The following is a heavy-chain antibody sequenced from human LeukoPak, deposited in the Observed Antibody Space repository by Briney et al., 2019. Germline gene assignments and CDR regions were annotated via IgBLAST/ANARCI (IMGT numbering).Heavy chain of an antibody. J-gene: IGHJ4*02. D-gene: IGHD3-10*01. CDR3: ARDHMVRGVIISWYFDY. V-gene: IGHV3-21*01. Sequence: GGSLRLSCAASGFTFSSYSMNWVRQAPGTGLEWVSSISSSSSYIYYADSVKGRFTISRDNAKNSLYLQMNSLRAEDTAVYYCARDHMVRGVIISWYFDYWGQGTLVTVSS. CDR2: ISSSSSYI. CDR1: GFTFSSYS.